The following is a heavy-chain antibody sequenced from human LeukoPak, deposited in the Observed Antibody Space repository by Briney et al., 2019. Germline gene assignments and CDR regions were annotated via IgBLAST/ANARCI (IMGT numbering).Heavy chain of an antibody. CDR1: GYTFTSYD. CDR2: MNPNSGNT. Sequence: ASVKVSCKASGYTFTSYDINWVRQATGQGLEWMGWMNPNSGNTGYAQKFQGRVTMTRNTSISTAYMELSSLRSDDTAVYYCAAEFLDGSSSDSWGQGTLVTVSS. V-gene: IGHV1-8*01. CDR3: AAEFLDGSSSDS. J-gene: IGHJ5*02. D-gene: IGHD3/OR15-3a*01.